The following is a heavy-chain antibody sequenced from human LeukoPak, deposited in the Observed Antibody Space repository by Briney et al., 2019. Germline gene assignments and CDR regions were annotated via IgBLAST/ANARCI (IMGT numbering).Heavy chain of an antibody. CDR3: ARDWNCGGDCYSFDY. Sequence: GASVKVSCKASGGTFSSYAISWVRQAPGQGLEWMGRIIPILGIANYAQKFQGRVTITADKSTSTAYMELSSLRSEDTAVYYCARDWNCGGDCYSFDYWGQGTLVTVSS. CDR1: GGTFSSYA. D-gene: IGHD2-21*02. CDR2: IIPILGIA. J-gene: IGHJ4*02. V-gene: IGHV1-69*04.